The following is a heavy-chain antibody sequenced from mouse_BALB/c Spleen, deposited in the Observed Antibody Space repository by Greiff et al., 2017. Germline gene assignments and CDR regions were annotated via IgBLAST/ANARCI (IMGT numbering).Heavy chain of an antibody. CDR1: GFSLTSYG. CDR3: ARGGDYDGYYYAMDY. CDR2: IWAGGST. Sequence: QVQLQQSGPGLVAPSQSLSITCTVSGFSLTSYGVHWVRQPPGKGLEWLGVIWAGGSTNYNSALMSRLSISKDNSKSQVFLKMNSLQTDDTAMYYCARGGDYDGYYYAMDYWGQGTSVTVSS. V-gene: IGHV2-9*02. J-gene: IGHJ4*01. D-gene: IGHD2-4*01.